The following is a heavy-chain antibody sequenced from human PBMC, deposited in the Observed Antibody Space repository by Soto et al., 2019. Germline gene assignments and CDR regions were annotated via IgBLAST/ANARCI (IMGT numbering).Heavy chain of an antibody. D-gene: IGHD3-22*01. CDR3: ARGNSYSDVSAYIFDY. V-gene: IGHV3-53*01. CDR2: LYSGGHT. J-gene: IGHJ4*02. Sequence: PGGSLRLSCAASGVTVSSNYMSWVRQAPGKGLEWVSTLYSGGHTFYADSVKGRFTISRDNSKNTLYLQMNSLRAEDTAVYYCARGNSYSDVSAYIFDYWGQGTLVTVSS. CDR1: GVTVSSNY.